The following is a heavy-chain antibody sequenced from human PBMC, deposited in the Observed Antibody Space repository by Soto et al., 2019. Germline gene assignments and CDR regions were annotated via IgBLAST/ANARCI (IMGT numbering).Heavy chain of an antibody. CDR2: IYDNGDT. D-gene: IGHD3-22*01. Sequence: TSETLSLTCAVSGGSISGRNWWTWVRQPPGKGLEWIGEIYDNGDTYYNPSLKSRVTMSVDKSKNQFSLKLNSVTAADTAVYYCSASSVPYGLDVWGQGTTVTVSS. CDR1: GGSISGRNW. J-gene: IGHJ6*02. V-gene: IGHV4-4*02. CDR3: SASSVPYGLDV.